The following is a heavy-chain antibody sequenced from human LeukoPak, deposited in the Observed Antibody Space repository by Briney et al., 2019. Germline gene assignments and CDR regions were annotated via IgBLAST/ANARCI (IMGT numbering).Heavy chain of an antibody. Sequence: SETLTLTCAVYGGPFRVYYWSWIRQPPGKGLEWIGEINHSGSTNYNPSLKSRHTISVDTSKNQFSLKLSSVTAADTAVYYCAREGPYCSGGSCYSARKGNFDPWGQGTLVTVSS. J-gene: IGHJ5*02. V-gene: IGHV4-34*01. D-gene: IGHD2-15*01. CDR2: INHSGST. CDR3: AREGPYCSGGSCYSARKGNFDP. CDR1: GGPFRVYY.